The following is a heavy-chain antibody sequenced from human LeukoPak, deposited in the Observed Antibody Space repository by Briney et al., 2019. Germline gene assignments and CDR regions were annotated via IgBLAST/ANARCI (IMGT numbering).Heavy chain of an antibody. CDR1: GYTFTSYY. V-gene: IGHV1-46*01. CDR2: INPSGGST. Sequence: ASVKVSCKASGYTFTSYYMHGVRQAPGQGLEGMGIINPSGGSTSNAQKFQGRDTMTRDTSTSTDYMELRSLRSEDTAVYYCARADYGDYVTGDLDIWGQGKMVTVSS. J-gene: IGHJ3*02. D-gene: IGHD4-17*01. CDR3: ARADYGDYVTGDLDI.